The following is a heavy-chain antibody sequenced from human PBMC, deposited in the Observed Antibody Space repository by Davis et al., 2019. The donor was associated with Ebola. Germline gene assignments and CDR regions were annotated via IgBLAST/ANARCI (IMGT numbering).Heavy chain of an antibody. V-gene: IGHV1-18*01. CDR3: ARTSIVGTTTTASDI. CDR1: GYSFPRYG. Sequence: AASVKVSCKASGYSFPRYGVTWVRQAPGQGLEWMGWISAYDGNTNYAQKVQGRVTMTTDTSTGTAYLDLRSLRSDDTAVYFCARTSIVGTTTTASDIWGQGTLVTVSS. CDR2: ISAYDGNT. D-gene: IGHD1-26*01. J-gene: IGHJ3*02.